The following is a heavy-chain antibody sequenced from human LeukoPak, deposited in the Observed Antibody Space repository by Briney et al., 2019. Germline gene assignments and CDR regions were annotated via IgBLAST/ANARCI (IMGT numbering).Heavy chain of an antibody. CDR1: GFTFSSYW. J-gene: IGHJ4*02. CDR3: ARPRGCGSSRCNNFDY. Sequence: GGSLRLSCAASGFTFSSYWMSWVRQAPGKGLEWVANIKQDGSEKYYVDSVKGRFTISRDNAKNSLYLQMNRLRAEDTAVYYCARPRGCGSSRCNNFDYWGQGTLVTVSS. V-gene: IGHV3-7*01. CDR2: IKQDGSEK. D-gene: IGHD2-2*01.